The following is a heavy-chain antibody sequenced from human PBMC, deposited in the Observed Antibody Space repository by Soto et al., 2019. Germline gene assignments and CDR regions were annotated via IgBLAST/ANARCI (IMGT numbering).Heavy chain of an antibody. V-gene: IGHV3-48*01. CDR2: ISSSSSTI. D-gene: IGHD2-15*01. J-gene: IGHJ6*03. CDR3: ASLSSVYYYYMDV. Sequence: GGSLRLSCAASGFTFSSYSMNWVRQAPGKGLEWVSYISSSSSTIYYADSVKGRFTISRDNAKNSLYLQMNSLRAEDTAVYYCASLSSVYYYYMDVWGKGTTVTVSS. CDR1: GFTFSSYS.